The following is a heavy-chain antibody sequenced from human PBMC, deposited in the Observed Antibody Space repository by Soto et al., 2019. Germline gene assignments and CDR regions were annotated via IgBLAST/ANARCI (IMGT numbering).Heavy chain of an antibody. D-gene: IGHD4-4*01. Sequence: QFQLVQSGAEVKKPGASVKVSCKASEYTFSSYTLHWVRQAPGQRLEWMGWINAGNGDSKYSQKFQGRVSISRDTSASTASMELSSLTSEDTAVYYCARELQGLYYFDYWGQGTLVTVAS. J-gene: IGHJ4*02. V-gene: IGHV1-3*01. CDR1: EYTFSSYT. CDR3: ARELQGLYYFDY. CDR2: INAGNGDS.